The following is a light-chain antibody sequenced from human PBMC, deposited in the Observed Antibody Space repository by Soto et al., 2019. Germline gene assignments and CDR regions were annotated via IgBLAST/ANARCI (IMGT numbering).Light chain of an antibody. Sequence: DIQMTQSPSTLSASVGDRVTITCRASQSISSWLAWYQQKPGKAPKLLIYKASSLESGVPSRFSGSGSGTDFTLAISSLQPDDLATYYCQQYNSFPTFGQGTKVEIK. CDR2: KAS. CDR3: QQYNSFPT. V-gene: IGKV1-5*03. CDR1: QSISSW. J-gene: IGKJ1*01.